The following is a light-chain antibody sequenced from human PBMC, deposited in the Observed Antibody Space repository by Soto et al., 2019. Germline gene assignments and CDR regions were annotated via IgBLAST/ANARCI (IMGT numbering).Light chain of an antibody. J-gene: IGKJ1*01. Sequence: DIQMTQSPSALAASVGDRGTITCRASQAIRDHLGWYQQKPGKAPKRLIYGTSNLQTGVPSRFSCSGSGTEFTLTVSSLQPEEFATYYCLQHETYPRPFGQQNKVEIK. CDR3: LQHETYPRP. CDR1: QAIRDH. V-gene: IGKV1-17*01. CDR2: GTS.